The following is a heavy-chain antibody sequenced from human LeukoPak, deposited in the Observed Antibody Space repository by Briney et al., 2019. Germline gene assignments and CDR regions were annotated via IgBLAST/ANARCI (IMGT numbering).Heavy chain of an antibody. Sequence: ASVKVSCKASGGTFSSYAISWVRQAPGQGLEWMGGITPIFGTANYAQKFQGRVTITADESTSTAYMELSSLRSEDTAVYYCARELDYDFWSGAPSYYYYMDVWGKGTTVTVSS. J-gene: IGHJ6*03. CDR3: ARELDYDFWSGAPSYYYYMDV. CDR2: ITPIFGTA. D-gene: IGHD3-3*01. V-gene: IGHV1-69*01. CDR1: GGTFSSYA.